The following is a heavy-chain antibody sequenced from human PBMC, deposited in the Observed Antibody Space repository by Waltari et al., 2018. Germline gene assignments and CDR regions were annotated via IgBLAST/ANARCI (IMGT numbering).Heavy chain of an antibody. V-gene: IGHV4-38-2*02. CDR1: GYSIRGGHH. CDR2: IDYSGST. J-gene: IGHJ4*02. Sequence: QVQLQESGPGLLRPSETLSLTCTVSGYSIRGGHHWGWIRQPPGKGLEWAGRIDYSGSTNYNPSLKSRVSISIDTSKNQFSLRLTSVTAADTAVYYCAREGYSTSFDYWGRGMLVTVSS. D-gene: IGHD6-13*01. CDR3: AREGYSTSFDY.